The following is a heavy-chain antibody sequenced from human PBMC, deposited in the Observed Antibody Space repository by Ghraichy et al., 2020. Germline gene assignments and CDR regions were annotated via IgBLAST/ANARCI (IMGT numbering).Heavy chain of an antibody. D-gene: IGHD6-6*01. Sequence: SETLSLTCTVSGGSISSYYWSWIRQPPGKGLEWIGYIYTSGSTNYNPSLKSRVTISVDTSKNQFSLKLSSVTAADTAVYYCARLGGIAARPSWFDPWGQGTLVTVSS. CDR3: ARLGGIAARPSWFDP. J-gene: IGHJ5*02. CDR1: GGSISSYY. CDR2: IYTSGST. V-gene: IGHV4-4*09.